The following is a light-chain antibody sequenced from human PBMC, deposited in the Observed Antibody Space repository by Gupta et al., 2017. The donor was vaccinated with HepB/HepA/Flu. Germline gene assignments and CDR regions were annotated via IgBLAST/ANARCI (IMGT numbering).Light chain of an antibody. CDR1: QSIGSC. CDR2: YAS. CDR3: QQSSSLPIT. V-gene: IGKV6-21*01. Sequence: DIVLTQSPDFQSVTPKEKVTITCRASQSIGSCLHWYQQKPEQSPQLLIKYASQSFTGVPSRFSGSGSGTDFTLTINSLQAEDAATYYCQQSSSLPITFGGGTKVEIK. J-gene: IGKJ4*01.